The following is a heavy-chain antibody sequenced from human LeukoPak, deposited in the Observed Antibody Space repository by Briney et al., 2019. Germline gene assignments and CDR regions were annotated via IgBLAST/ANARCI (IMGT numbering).Heavy chain of an antibody. CDR2: INPNSGGT. Sequence: ASVKVSCKASGYTFTSYYMHWVRQAPGQGLEWMGWINPNSGGTNYAQKFQGRVTMTRDTSISTAYMELSRLRSDDTAVYYCARVDCSGGSCYPPDYWGQGTLVTVSS. D-gene: IGHD2-15*01. V-gene: IGHV1-2*02. CDR3: ARVDCSGGSCYPPDY. CDR1: GYTFTSYY. J-gene: IGHJ4*02.